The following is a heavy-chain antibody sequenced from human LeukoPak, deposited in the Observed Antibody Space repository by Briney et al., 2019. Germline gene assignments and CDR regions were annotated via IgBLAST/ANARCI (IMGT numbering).Heavy chain of an antibody. V-gene: IGHV4-38-2*02. D-gene: IGHD3-10*01. CDR3: ARRGYYYGSGSYYDY. CDR2: INHSGST. J-gene: IGHJ4*02. CDR1: GYSISSGYY. Sequence: SETLSLTCTVSGYSISSGYYWGWIRQPPGQGLEWIGEINHSGSTNYNPSLKSRVTISVDTSKNQFSLKLSSVTAADTAVYYCARRGYYYGSGSYYDYWGQGTLVTVSS.